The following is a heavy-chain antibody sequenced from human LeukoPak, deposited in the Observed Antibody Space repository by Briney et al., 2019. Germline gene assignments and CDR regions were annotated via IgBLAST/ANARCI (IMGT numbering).Heavy chain of an antibody. CDR2: IYYSGST. D-gene: IGHD3-3*01. Sequence: SETLSLTRTVSGGSISSSSYYWGWIRQPPGKGLEWIGSIYYSGSTYYNPSLKSRVTISVDTSKNQFSLKLSSVTAADTAVYYCARVHTTPPRYYDFWSGYYDELPGVYYMDVWGKGTTVTVSS. V-gene: IGHV4-39*07. CDR3: ARVHTTPPRYYDFWSGYYDELPGVYYMDV. J-gene: IGHJ6*03. CDR1: GGSISSSSYY.